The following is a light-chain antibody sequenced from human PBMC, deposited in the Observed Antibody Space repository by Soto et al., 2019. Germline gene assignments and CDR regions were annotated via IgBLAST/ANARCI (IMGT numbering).Light chain of an antibody. Sequence: DIQMTQSPSSLSASVGDRVSITCRASQGISGRLAWYQQKPEKAPKSLIYDASTLQGGVPSRFSGSVSGTDFTLTINSLQPEDFATYYCQQYYSYPPTFGQGTNLEIK. CDR2: DAS. CDR1: QGISGR. CDR3: QQYYSYPPT. V-gene: IGKV1D-16*01. J-gene: IGKJ2*01.